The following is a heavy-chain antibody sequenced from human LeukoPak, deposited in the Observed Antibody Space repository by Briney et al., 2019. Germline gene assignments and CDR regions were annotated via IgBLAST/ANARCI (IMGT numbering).Heavy chain of an antibody. J-gene: IGHJ5*02. Sequence: PRGSLRLSCAVSGFTVSSIYMTWVRQAPGKGLEWVSSIYSDGNTYYADSVKGRFTLSRDSSRNTLYLQMNDLRVEDTAVYYCAGDTHSSSWYDHWGQGTLVTVSS. CDR3: AGDTHSSSWYDH. D-gene: IGHD6-19*01. V-gene: IGHV3-53*01. CDR2: IYSDGNT. CDR1: GFTVSSIY.